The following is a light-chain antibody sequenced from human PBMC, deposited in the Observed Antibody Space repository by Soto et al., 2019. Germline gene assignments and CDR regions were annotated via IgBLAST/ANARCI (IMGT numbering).Light chain of an antibody. CDR3: QQYGSSGT. CDR1: QSVSNNY. CDR2: GAS. Sequence: EIVLTQYPGTLSLSPGERATLSCSASQSVSNNYLAWYQQTPGQAPRLLIYGASNRATGIPDRFSGSGSGTYFTLTISILEPDDFAVYYCQQYGSSGTFGQGTKVDIK. V-gene: IGKV3-20*01. J-gene: IGKJ1*01.